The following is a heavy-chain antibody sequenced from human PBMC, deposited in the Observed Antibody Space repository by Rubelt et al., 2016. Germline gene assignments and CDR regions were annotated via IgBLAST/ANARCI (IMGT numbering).Heavy chain of an antibody. Sequence: QVQLQQWGAGLLKPSETLSLTCAVYGGSFSGYYWSWIRQPPGKGLEWIGEINHGGSTNYNPSLKSRGTISVDTSKTQFALKVSSGTAADTAVYDCARGRVSSGWYRDYWGQGTLVIVSS. CDR3: ARGRVSSGWYRDY. D-gene: IGHD6-19*01. J-gene: IGHJ4*02. CDR1: GGSFSGYY. V-gene: IGHV4-34*01. CDR2: INHGGST.